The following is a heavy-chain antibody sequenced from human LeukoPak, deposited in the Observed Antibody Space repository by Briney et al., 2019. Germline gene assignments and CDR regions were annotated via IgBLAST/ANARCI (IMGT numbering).Heavy chain of an antibody. J-gene: IGHJ3*02. V-gene: IGHV1-18*01. D-gene: IGHD3-10*01. CDR2: ISAYNGNT. Sequence: ASVKVSCKASGYTFISYGINWVRQAPGQGLEWMGWISAYNGNTDYAQKFQGRVTMTTDTSTSTAYMELRSLISDDTAVYFCARNPRFVDDAVDIWGQGTMVTVS. CDR1: GYTFISYG. CDR3: ARNPRFVDDAVDI.